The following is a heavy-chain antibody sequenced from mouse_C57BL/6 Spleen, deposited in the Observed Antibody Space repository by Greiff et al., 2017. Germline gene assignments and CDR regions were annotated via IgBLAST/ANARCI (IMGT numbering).Heavy chain of an antibody. CDR3: VRDYYCSSYYAMGD. CDR2: IRSKRSNYAT. CDR1: GFTFNTYA. D-gene: IGHD1-1*01. J-gene: IGHJ4*01. Sequence: EVHVVESGGGLVQPKGSLKLSCAASGFTFNTYAMHWVRQAPGKGLEWVARIRSKRSNYATYYADSVKDRFTISRDDSHSMLYLQMNNLKTEDTAMYYCVRDYYCSSYYAMGDWGQGASVTVSS. V-gene: IGHV10-3*01.